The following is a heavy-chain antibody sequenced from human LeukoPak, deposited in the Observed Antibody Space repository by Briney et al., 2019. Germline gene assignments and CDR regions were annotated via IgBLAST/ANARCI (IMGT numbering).Heavy chain of an antibody. CDR2: IYSGDSDT. J-gene: IGHJ4*02. Sequence: GESLKISCSGSGYSFTSYWIGWVRQMPGEGLEWMGIIYSGDSDTRYSPSFQGQVTISADKSISTAYLQWSSLKASDTAMYYCARHYLGATSAIDYWGQGTLVTVSS. CDR1: GYSFTSYW. CDR3: ARHYLGATSAIDY. D-gene: IGHD1-26*01. V-gene: IGHV5-51*01.